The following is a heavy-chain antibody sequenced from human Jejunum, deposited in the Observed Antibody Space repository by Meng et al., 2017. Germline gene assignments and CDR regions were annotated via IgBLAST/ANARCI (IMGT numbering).Heavy chain of an antibody. Sequence: QGQLVQSGTEVKKPGASVKVSCKASGYTFTNYYIHWVRQAPEQGLDWMGRINPNSGGTNYAQKFQGRVTMTRDTSISTVYMELSSLRSDDTAVYYCAREIEAAGHAGLDYWGQGTLVTVSS. CDR3: AREIEAAGHAGLDY. V-gene: IGHV1-2*06. D-gene: IGHD6-13*01. CDR2: INPNSGGT. CDR1: GYTFTNYY. J-gene: IGHJ4*02.